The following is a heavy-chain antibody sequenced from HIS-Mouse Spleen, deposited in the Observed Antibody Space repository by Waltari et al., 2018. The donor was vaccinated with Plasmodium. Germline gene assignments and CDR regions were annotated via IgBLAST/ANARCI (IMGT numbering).Heavy chain of an antibody. CDR2: IKSKTDGGTT. D-gene: IGHD3-10*01. J-gene: IGHJ4*02. V-gene: IGHV3-15*01. Sequence: EVQLVESGGGLVKPGGSLRLSCAASGFTFSNAWMSWVRQATGKGLEWVGRIKSKTDGGTTDYAAPGKGRFTISRDDSKNTLYLQMNSLKTEDTAVYYCTTEYYYGSGSYSFDYWGQGTLVTVSS. CDR1: GFTFSNAW. CDR3: TTEYYYGSGSYSFDY.